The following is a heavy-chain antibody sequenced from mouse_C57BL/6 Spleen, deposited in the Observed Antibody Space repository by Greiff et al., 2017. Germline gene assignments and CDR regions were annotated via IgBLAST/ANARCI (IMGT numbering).Heavy chain of an antibody. CDR2: ISYDGSN. CDR1: GYSITSGYY. D-gene: IGHD2-3*01. CDR3: AREEGDIDGYSGYFDV. V-gene: IGHV3-6*01. Sequence: EVKLMESGPGLVKPSQSLSLTCSVTGYSITSGYYWNWIRQFPGNKLEWMGYISYDGSNNYNPSLKNRISITRDTSKNQFFLKLNSVTTEDTATYYCAREEGDIDGYSGYFDVWGTGTTVTVSS. J-gene: IGHJ1*03.